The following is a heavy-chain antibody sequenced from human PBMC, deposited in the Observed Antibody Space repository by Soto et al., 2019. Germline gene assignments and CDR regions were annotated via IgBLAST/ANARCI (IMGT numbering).Heavy chain of an antibody. Sequence: EVQLLESGGGLVQPGGSLRLSCAASGFSFSSYAMNWVRQAPGKGREWVSVISGSDGSTYYAGSVKGRFTISRDNSKNTLNLQMNSLRAEDTAVYYCARRSSSRYFDYWGQGTLVTVSS. J-gene: IGHJ4*02. CDR1: GFSFSSYA. CDR3: ARRSSSRYFDY. D-gene: IGHD6-13*01. CDR2: ISGSDGST. V-gene: IGHV3-23*01.